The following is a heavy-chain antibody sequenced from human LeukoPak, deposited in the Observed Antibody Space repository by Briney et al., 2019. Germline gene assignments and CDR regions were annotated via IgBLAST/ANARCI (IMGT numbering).Heavy chain of an antibody. CDR1: GFTFSSYG. J-gene: IGHJ4*02. CDR3: ARAPYSRGYFDY. D-gene: IGHD6-13*01. CDR2: IWYDGSNK. V-gene: IGHV3-33*01. Sequence: GGSLRLTCAASGFTFSSYGMHWVRQAPGKGLEWVAVIWYDGSNKYYADSVKGRFTISRDNSKNTLYLQMNSLRAEDTAVYSCARAPYSRGYFDYWGQGTLVTVSS.